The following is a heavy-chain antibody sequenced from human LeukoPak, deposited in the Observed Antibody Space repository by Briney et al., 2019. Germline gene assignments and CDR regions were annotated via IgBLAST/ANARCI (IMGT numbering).Heavy chain of an antibody. D-gene: IGHD3-22*01. CDR3: ARDKYYYDSSGYYPTRSYYYYMDV. CDR1: GYTFTSYY. CDR2: INPSGGST. Sequence: ASVKVSCKASGYTFTSYYMHWVRQAPGQGLGWMGIINPSGGSTSYAQKFQGRVTMTTDTSTSTAYMELRSLRSDDTAVYYCARDKYYYDSSGYYPTRSYYYYMDVWGKGTTVTVSS. V-gene: IGHV1-46*01. J-gene: IGHJ6*03.